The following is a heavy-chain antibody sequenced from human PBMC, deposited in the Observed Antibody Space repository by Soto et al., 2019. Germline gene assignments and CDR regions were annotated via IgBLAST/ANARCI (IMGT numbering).Heavy chain of an antibody. CDR3: AKDASRTSGWYYFDY. Sequence: PGGSLRLSCAASGFTFSILAMGWVRQAPGKGLEWVSVIDYTGGTTYYTDSVKGRFIISRDNSKKMLYLQMNSLRAEDTAVYYCAKDASRTSGWYYFDYWRQGALVTVSS. D-gene: IGHD6-19*01. CDR2: IDYTGGTT. J-gene: IGHJ4*02. CDR1: GFTFSILA. V-gene: IGHV3-23*01.